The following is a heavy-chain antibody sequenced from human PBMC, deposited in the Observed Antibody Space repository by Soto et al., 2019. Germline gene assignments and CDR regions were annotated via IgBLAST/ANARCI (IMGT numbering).Heavy chain of an antibody. CDR3: ARDPNYGMDV. Sequence: SETLSLTCTVSGGSISSGGYYWSWIRQHPGKGLEWIGYIYYSGSTYYNPSLKSRVTISVDTSKNQFSLRLSSVTAADTAVYYCARDPNYGMDVWGQGTTVTVSS. CDR1: GGSISSGGYY. J-gene: IGHJ6*02. CDR2: IYYSGST. V-gene: IGHV4-31*03.